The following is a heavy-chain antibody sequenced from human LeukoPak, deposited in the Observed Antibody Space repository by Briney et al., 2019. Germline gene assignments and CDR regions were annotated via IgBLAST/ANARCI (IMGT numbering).Heavy chain of an antibody. V-gene: IGHV4-31*03. D-gene: IGHD2-2*01. CDR3: ARSGVVPAAMVEYYYYYMDV. J-gene: IGHJ6*03. CDR1: GGSISSGGYY. CDR2: IYSSGST. Sequence: SQTLSLTCTVSGGSISSGGYYWSWIRQHPGKGLEWIGYIYSSGSTYYNPSLKSRVTISVDTSKNQFSLKLSSVTAADTAVYYCARSGVVPAAMVEYYYYYMDVWGKGTTVTVSS.